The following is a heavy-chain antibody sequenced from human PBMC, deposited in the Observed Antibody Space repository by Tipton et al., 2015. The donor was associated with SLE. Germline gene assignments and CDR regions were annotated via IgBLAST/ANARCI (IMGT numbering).Heavy chain of an antibody. CDR3: ARGGDSSLPFDY. Sequence: TLSLTCTVSGDSITSYYWSWIRQPPGKGLEWIGYIYYTGWTDYSPSLRSRVTISIDTSKNQFSLKLRSVTTADTAVYYCARGGDSSLPFDYWGQGTLVAVSS. D-gene: IGHD3-16*01. CDR2: IYYTGWT. V-gene: IGHV4-59*01. J-gene: IGHJ4*02. CDR1: GDSITSYY.